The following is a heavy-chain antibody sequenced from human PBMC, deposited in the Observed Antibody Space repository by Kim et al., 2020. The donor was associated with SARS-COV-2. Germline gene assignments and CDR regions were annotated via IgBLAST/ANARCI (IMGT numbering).Heavy chain of an antibody. CDR3: ARALEGYTSGWYVDY. J-gene: IGHJ4*02. CDR1: GGSISSYY. D-gene: IGHD6-19*01. Sequence: SETLSLTCTVSGGSISSYYWSWIRQPPGKGLEWIGDIYYSGSTNYNPSLQSRVTISVDTSKNQFSLKLSSVTAADTAVYYCARALEGYTSGWYVDYWGQGTLVTVSS. V-gene: IGHV4-59*01. CDR2: IYYSGST.